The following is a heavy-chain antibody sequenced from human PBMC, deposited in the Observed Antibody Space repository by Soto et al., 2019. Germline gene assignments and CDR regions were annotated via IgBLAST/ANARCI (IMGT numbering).Heavy chain of an antibody. V-gene: IGHV1-8*02. Sequence: AAVKVSCKTSGYDFTAYDINWVRQASGQGLEWMGWMNPINGATGSARRFQGRVSMTRNTATGTAYLELTSLRSDDTGVYYCGRGPSPRAPAGGTPYYYAMDVWGQGTTVTVSS. CDR3: GRGPSPRAPAGGTPYYYAMDV. J-gene: IGHJ6*02. CDR1: GYDFTAYD. CDR2: MNPINGAT. D-gene: IGHD6-13*01.